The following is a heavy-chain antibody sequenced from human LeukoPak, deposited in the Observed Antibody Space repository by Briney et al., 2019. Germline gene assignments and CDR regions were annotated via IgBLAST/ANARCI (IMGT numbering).Heavy chain of an antibody. Sequence: GASVKVSCKVSGYTLTELSMHWVRQAPGKGLEWMGGFDPEDGKTIYAQKFQGRVTMTGDTSTDTAYMELSSLRSEDTAVYYCAPYMVRGREPFDIWGQGTMVTVSS. D-gene: IGHD3-10*01. CDR2: FDPEDGKT. CDR1: GYTLTELS. CDR3: APYMVRGREPFDI. J-gene: IGHJ3*02. V-gene: IGHV1-24*01.